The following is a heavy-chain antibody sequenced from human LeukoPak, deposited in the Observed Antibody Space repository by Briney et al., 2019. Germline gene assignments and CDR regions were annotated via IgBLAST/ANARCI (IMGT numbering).Heavy chain of an antibody. V-gene: IGHV3-23*01. J-gene: IGHJ4*02. CDR1: GFTFSSYA. D-gene: IGHD5-18*01. CDR2: ISGSGGST. CDR3: AKSVHSAMVTGYFDY. Sequence: PGGSLRLSCAASGFTFSSYAMSWVRQAPGKGLEWVSAISGSGGSTYYADSVKGRFTISRDNSKNTLYLQMNSLRAEDTAVYYCAKSVHSAMVTGYFDYWGQGTLVTVSS.